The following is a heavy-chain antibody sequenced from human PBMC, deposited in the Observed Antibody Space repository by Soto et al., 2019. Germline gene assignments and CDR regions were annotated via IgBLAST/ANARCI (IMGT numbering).Heavy chain of an antibody. CDR3: ARGGSGWAEYFQH. CDR1: GDSIGSTDSY. V-gene: IGHV4-30-4*08. Sequence: QVQLQESGPGLVEPSQTLSLTCTVSGDSIGSTDSYWSWIRRPPGKGLEWIGYIYYTGGTFYNPSLKGRLTLSLATSNKQFSLTLTSVTAADTGMYYCARGGSGWAEYFQHWGQGTLVAVSS. CDR2: IYYTGGT. J-gene: IGHJ1*01. D-gene: IGHD6-25*01.